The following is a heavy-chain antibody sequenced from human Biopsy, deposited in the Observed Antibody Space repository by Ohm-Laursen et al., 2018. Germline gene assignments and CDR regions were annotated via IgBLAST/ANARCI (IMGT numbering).Heavy chain of an antibody. V-gene: IGHV4-39*01. CDR3: ARHPTGFWFDP. CDR1: GDSISTSTTYY. Sequence: GTLSLTCTVSGDSISTSTTYYWAWLRQPPGKGLEWIGSIYNSETTFYNPSLKSRIAISVDTSTNQFSLKVSSVTAADTALYYCARHPTGFWFDPWGHGTLVTVSS. CDR2: IYNSETT. J-gene: IGHJ5*02.